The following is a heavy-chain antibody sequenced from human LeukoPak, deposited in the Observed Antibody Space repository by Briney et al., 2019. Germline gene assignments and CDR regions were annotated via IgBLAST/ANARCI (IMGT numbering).Heavy chain of an antibody. CDR2: MNPNSGNT. V-gene: IGHV1-8*03. Sequence: ASVKVSCKASGYTFTSYDINWVRQATGQGLEWMGWMNPNSGNTGYAQKFQGRVTITRNTSISTAYMELSSLRSEDTAVYYCARGGRVPAAGYYYGSGPSPPHDAFDIWGQGTMVTVSS. J-gene: IGHJ3*02. D-gene: IGHD3-10*01. CDR3: ARGGRVPAAGYYYGSGPSPPHDAFDI. CDR1: GYTFTSYD.